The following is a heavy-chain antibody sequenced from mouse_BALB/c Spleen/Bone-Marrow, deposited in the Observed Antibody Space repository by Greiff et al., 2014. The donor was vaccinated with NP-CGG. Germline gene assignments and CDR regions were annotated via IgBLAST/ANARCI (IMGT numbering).Heavy chain of an antibody. D-gene: IGHD1-1*01. J-gene: IGHJ2*01. Sequence: EVMLVESGGGLVKPGGSLKLSCAASGFAFSSYDMSWVRQTPEKRLEWVAYTSSGGGSTYYPDTVKGRFTISRDNAKNTLYLQMSSLKSEDTAMYYCARGYYYGSSFDYWGQGTTLTVSS. CDR3: ARGYYYGSSFDY. V-gene: IGHV5-12-1*01. CDR1: GFAFSSYD. CDR2: TSSGGGST.